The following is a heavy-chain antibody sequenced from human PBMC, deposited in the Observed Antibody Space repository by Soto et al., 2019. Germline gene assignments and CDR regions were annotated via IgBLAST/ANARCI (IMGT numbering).Heavy chain of an antibody. Sequence: QVQLVESGGGVVQPGRSLRLSCAASGFTFSSYGMHWVRQAPGKGLEWVAVIWYDGSNKYYADSVKGRFTIYRDNSKNTRHRQMNRLGAEDTAVYYCARGGGWNPRAGTFDYWGQGTLVTVSS. CDR2: IWYDGSNK. J-gene: IGHJ4*02. CDR3: ARGGGWNPRAGTFDY. D-gene: IGHD2-8*02. CDR1: GFTFSSYG. V-gene: IGHV3-33*01.